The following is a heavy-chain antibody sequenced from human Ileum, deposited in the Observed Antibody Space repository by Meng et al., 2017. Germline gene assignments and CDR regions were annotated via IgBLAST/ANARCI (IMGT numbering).Heavy chain of an antibody. CDR2: IHHSGTT. D-gene: IGHD2-15*01. Sequence: SETLSLTCAVSGGSVTGYYWSWIRQAPEKGLEYLGDIHHSGTTTYMPSLRSRLTLSVDRSTNHLSLSLNSLTAADTGTYYCVGRRSGASSLFDLWGPGTLVTVSS. CDR3: VGRRSGASSLFDL. CDR1: GGSVTGYY. V-gene: IGHV4-34*01. J-gene: IGHJ5*02.